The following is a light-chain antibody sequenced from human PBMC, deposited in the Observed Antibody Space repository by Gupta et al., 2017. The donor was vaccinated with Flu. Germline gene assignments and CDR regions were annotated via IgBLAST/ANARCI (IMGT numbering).Light chain of an antibody. Sequence: QSALTQPPSVSGSPGQSVTISCTGTSSDLGTYNRVSWYQPPPGTAPKLMIYEVSNRPAGVPDRFSASKAGNTASLTISVLQGEDEADYYCTSYTSSSTYVFGTGTKVTVL. V-gene: IGLV2-18*02. J-gene: IGLJ1*01. CDR2: EVS. CDR3: TSYTSSSTYV. CDR1: SSDLGTYNR.